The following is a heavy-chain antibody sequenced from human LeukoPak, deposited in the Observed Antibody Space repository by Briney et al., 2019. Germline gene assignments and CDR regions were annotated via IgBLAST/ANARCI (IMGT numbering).Heavy chain of an antibody. D-gene: IGHD1-26*01. CDR3: ARKLGAPHYFDF. V-gene: IGHV1-8*01. Sequence: VASVKVSCKASGYTFTSYDIHWVRQATGQGLEWMGWMNPNTGKTNFAKKFQGRVTMTRNTSINTVYMELNSLRSEDTAVYYCARKLGAPHYFDFWGQGTLVTVSS. CDR1: GYTFTSYD. J-gene: IGHJ4*02. CDR2: MNPNTGKT.